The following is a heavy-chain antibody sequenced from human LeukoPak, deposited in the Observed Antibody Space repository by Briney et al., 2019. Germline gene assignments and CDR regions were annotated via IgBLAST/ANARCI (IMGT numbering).Heavy chain of an antibody. J-gene: IGHJ6*02. D-gene: IGHD6-19*01. CDR2: INHSGST. CDR3: AREGLSGGSGWYVGFPDYYYGMDV. V-gene: IGHV4-34*01. CDR1: GGTFSGYY. Sequence: SETLSLTCAVYGGTFSGYYWSWIRQPPGKGLEWIGEINHSGSTNYNPSLKSRVTISVDTSKNQFSLKLSSVTAEDTAVYYCAREGLSGGSGWYVGFPDYYYGMDVWGQGTTVTVSS.